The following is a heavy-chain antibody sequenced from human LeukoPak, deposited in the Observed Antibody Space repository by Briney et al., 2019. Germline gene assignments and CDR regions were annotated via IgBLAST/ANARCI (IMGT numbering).Heavy chain of an antibody. J-gene: IGHJ3*02. V-gene: IGHV4-39*01. CDR1: VGSISSGRYY. CDR2: IYYSGST. CDR3: ASFSQSDAFDI. Sequence: PSETLSLTCTVSVGSISSGRYYWAWVRQPPGKGLEWIGNIYYSGSTYSNPSLKSRVTIFVDTSKNQFSLKLSAVTAADTAVYYCASFSQSDAFDIWGQGTVVTVSS.